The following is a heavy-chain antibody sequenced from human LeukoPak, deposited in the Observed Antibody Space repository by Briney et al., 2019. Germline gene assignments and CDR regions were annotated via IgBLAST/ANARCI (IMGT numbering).Heavy chain of an antibody. D-gene: IGHD3-10*01. CDR2: IYSGGST. CDR1: GFTVSSNY. CDR3: AREVVVRGVITDY. Sequence: PGGSLRLSCAACGFTVSSNYMSGVRQVPGKGREGVSVIYSGGSTSYADSVTGRLNISRHNSKNTLYLHMNSLRAEDTAVYYCAREVVVRGVITDYWGQGTLVTVSS. V-gene: IGHV3-53*04. J-gene: IGHJ4*02.